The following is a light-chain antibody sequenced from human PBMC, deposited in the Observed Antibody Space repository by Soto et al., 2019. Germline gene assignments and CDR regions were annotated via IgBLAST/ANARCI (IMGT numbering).Light chain of an antibody. J-gene: IGKJ1*01. Sequence: DIQVTQSPSFLSASVGDRVTITCRASQSISSWLAWYQQKPGKAPKLLIYDASSLESGVPSRFSGSGSGTEFTLTISSLQPDDFATYYCQQYNSYSGTFGQGTKVDIK. CDR2: DAS. CDR3: QQYNSYSGT. CDR1: QSISSW. V-gene: IGKV1-5*01.